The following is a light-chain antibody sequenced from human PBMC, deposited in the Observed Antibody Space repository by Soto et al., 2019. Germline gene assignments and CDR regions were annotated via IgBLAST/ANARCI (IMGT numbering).Light chain of an antibody. Sequence: QSVLTQPASVSGSPGQSIAISCTGTSRDVGGHDHVSWYQQHPGKAPKLIIYDVTKRPSGVSDRFSGSKSANTASLTISGLQAEDEAYYYCNSYTTSGTLWVLGGGTQLTVL. CDR3: NSYTTSGTLWV. CDR1: SRDVGGHDH. J-gene: IGLJ3*02. V-gene: IGLV2-14*03. CDR2: DVT.